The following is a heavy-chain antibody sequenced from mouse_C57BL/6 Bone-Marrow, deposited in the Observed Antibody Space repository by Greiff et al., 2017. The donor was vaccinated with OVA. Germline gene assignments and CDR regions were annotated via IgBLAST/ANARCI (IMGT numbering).Heavy chain of an antibody. Sequence: VQLQQSGAELARPGASVKLSCKASGYTFTSYGISWVKQRTGQGLEWIGEIYPRSGNTYYNEKFKGKATLPADKSSSTAYMELRSLTSEDSAVYFCARWGTTVPRSYWYFDVWGTGTTVTVSS. CDR2: IYPRSGNT. CDR3: ARWGTTVPRSYWYFDV. J-gene: IGHJ1*03. D-gene: IGHD1-1*01. CDR1: GYTFTSYG. V-gene: IGHV1-81*01.